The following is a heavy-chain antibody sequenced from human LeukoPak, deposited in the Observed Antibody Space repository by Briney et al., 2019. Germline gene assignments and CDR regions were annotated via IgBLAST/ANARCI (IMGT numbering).Heavy chain of an antibody. V-gene: IGHV3-66*01. CDR2: IYSGGST. CDR1: GFTVSSNY. Sequence: PGGSLRLSCAASGFTVSSNYMSWVRQAPGKGLEWVSVIYSGGSTYYADSVKGRFTISRDNSKNTLYLQMNSLRAEDTAVYYCAKDGVVEDFWSGLSWFDPWGQGTLVTVSS. D-gene: IGHD3-3*01. CDR3: AKDGVVEDFWSGLSWFDP. J-gene: IGHJ5*02.